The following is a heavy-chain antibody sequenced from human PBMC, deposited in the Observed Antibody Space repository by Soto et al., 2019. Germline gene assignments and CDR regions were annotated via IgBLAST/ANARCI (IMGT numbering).Heavy chain of an antibody. Sequence: SGPTVGNPNKTRTLTCTFSGFSLSTSGVGVGWIRQPPGKALEWLALIYWNDDKRYSPSLKSRLTITKDTSKNQVVLTMTNMDPVDTATYYCAHTVGRTIPGGMDVWGQGTTVTVSS. D-gene: IGHD3-3*01. J-gene: IGHJ6*02. CDR1: GFSLSTSGVG. CDR3: AHTVGRTIPGGMDV. CDR2: IYWNDDK. V-gene: IGHV2-5*01.